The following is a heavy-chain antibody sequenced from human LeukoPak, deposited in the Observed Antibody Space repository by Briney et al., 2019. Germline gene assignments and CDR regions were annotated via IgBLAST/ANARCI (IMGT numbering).Heavy chain of an antibody. Sequence: GGSLRLSCGASGFTFSSYAMSWVRQAPGKGLEWVSAISSSGGNTYYSDSVKGRFTISRDSSKNTLYLQMSSLRAEDTAVYYCAKDRNWGYFDFWGLGTLVTVSS. D-gene: IGHD7-27*01. CDR1: GFTFSSYA. CDR3: AKDRNWGYFDF. CDR2: ISSSGGNT. J-gene: IGHJ4*02. V-gene: IGHV3-23*01.